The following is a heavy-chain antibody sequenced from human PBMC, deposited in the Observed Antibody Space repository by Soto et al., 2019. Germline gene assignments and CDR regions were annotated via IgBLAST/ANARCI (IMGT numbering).Heavy chain of an antibody. V-gene: IGHV4-59*01. Sequence: SETLSLTCTVSGGSISSYYWSWIRQPPGKGLEWIGYIYYSGSTNYNPSLKSRVTISVDTSKNQFSLKLSSVTAAGTAVYYCAVSSSSGPAYFDYWGQGTLVTVSS. CDR3: AVSSSSGPAYFDY. J-gene: IGHJ4*02. D-gene: IGHD6-6*01. CDR1: GGSISSYY. CDR2: IYYSGST.